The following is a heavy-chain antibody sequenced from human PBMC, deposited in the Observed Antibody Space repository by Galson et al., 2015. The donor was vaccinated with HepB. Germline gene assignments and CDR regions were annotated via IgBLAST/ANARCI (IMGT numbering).Heavy chain of an antibody. CDR2: IYHSGST. Sequence: ETLSLTCAVSGGSISSSYWWNWVRQPPGKGLEWIGEIYHSGSTNYNPSLKSRVTISVDKSKNQFSLKLSSVTAADTAMYYCARSGSSIGALRRYNYYYYMDVWGKGTTVTVSS. V-gene: IGHV4-4*02. CDR1: GGSISSSYW. J-gene: IGHJ6*03. D-gene: IGHD6-6*01. CDR3: ARSGSSIGALRRYNYYYYMDV.